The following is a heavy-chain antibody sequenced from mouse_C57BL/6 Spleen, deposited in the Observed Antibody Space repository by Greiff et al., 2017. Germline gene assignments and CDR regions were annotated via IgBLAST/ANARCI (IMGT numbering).Heavy chain of an antibody. CDR1: GYTFTDYN. J-gene: IGHJ2*01. CDR2: INPNNGGT. V-gene: IGHV1-18*01. Sequence: EVQLQQSGPELVKPGASVKIPCKASGYTFTDYNMDWVKQSHGKSLEWIGDINPNNGGTIYNQKFKGKATLTVDKSSSTAYMELRSLTSEDTAVYYCARSRRGYDDGYYFDYWGQGTTLTVSS. D-gene: IGHD2-2*01. CDR3: ARSRRGYDDGYYFDY.